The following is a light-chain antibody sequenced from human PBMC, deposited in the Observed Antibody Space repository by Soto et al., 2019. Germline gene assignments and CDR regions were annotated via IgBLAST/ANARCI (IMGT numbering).Light chain of an antibody. CDR3: SSYTSSRTGV. V-gene: IGLV2-14*01. Sequence: QSVLTQPASVSGSPGQSITISCTGTSSDVGGYNYVSWYQQHPGKAPKLMIYEVSNRPSGVSIRFSGSKSGNTASLTISGLQAEDEADYYCSSYTSSRTGVFGGGTKLTVL. CDR1: SSDVGGYNY. J-gene: IGLJ3*02. CDR2: EVS.